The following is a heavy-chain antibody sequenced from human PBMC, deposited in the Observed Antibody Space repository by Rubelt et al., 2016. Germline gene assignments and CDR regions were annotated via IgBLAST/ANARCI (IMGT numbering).Heavy chain of an antibody. CDR1: GFSLSTSGVG. D-gene: IGHD3-3*01. V-gene: IGHV2-5*01. CDR2: IYWNDDK. J-gene: IGHJ4*02. CDR3: AHSLQPIFGVVPYFDY. Sequence: QITLKESGPTLVKPTQTLTLTCTFSGFSLSTSGVGVGWIRQPPGKALEWLALIYWNDDKRYSPSLKSRLTITKDTSKNQVVLTMTNMEPVDTATYYCAHSLQPIFGVVPYFDYWGQGTLVTVSS.